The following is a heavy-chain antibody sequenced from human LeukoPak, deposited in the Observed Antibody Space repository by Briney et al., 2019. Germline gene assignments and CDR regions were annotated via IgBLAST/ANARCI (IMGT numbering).Heavy chain of an antibody. V-gene: IGHV3-48*03. CDR1: GFTFSSYE. J-gene: IGHJ3*02. CDR3: ARDCGGGSCYGPYDAFDI. D-gene: IGHD2-15*01. CDR2: ISSSGSTI. Sequence: PGGSLRLSCAASGFTFSSYEMNWARQAPGKGLEWVSYISSSGSTIYYADSVKGRFTISRDNAKNSLYLQMSSLRAEDTAVYYCARDCGGGSCYGPYDAFDIWGQGTMVTVSS.